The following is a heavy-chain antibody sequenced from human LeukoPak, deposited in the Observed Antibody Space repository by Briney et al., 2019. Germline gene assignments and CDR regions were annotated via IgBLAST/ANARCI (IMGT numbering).Heavy chain of an antibody. CDR1: GDSISSGNYY. Sequence: PSQTLSLTCTVSGDSISSGNYYWSWIRQPPGKGLEWIGEINHSGSTNYNPSLKSRVTISVDTSKNQFSLKLSSVTAADTAVYYCARDGSSEIYAFDFWGQGTMVTVSS. CDR3: ARDGSSEIYAFDF. J-gene: IGHJ3*01. V-gene: IGHV4-39*07. CDR2: INHSGST. D-gene: IGHD1-26*01.